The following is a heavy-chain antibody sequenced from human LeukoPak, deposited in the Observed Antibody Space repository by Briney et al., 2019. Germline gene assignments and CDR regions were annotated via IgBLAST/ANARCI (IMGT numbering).Heavy chain of an antibody. CDR3: ARLSGYSYGASYFDY. CDR2: INAGNGNT. V-gene: IGHV1-3*01. CDR1: GYTFTSYA. J-gene: IGHJ4*02. Sequence: ASVKVSCKASGYTFTSYAMHWVRQAPGQRLEWMGWINAGNGNTKYSQKFHGRVTITRDTSASTAYMELSSLRSEDTAVYYCARLSGYSYGASYFDYWGQGTLVTVSS. D-gene: IGHD5-18*01.